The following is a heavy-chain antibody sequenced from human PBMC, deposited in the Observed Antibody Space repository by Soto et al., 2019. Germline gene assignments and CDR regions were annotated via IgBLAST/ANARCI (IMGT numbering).Heavy chain of an antibody. CDR2: IYYSGST. Sequence: QVQLQESGPGLVKPSQTLSLTCTVSGSSISSGDYYWSWIRQPPGKGLEWIGYIYYSGSTYYNPSLKSRVTILVDTSKNQFSLKLSSVTAADTAVYYCARDSHDNSNYLSNWFDPWGQGTLVTVSS. D-gene: IGHD4-4*01. CDR3: ARDSHDNSNYLSNWFDP. J-gene: IGHJ5*02. V-gene: IGHV4-30-4*01. CDR1: GSSISSGDYY.